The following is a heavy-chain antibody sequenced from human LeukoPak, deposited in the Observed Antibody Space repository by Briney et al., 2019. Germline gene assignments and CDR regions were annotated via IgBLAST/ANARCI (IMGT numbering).Heavy chain of an antibody. CDR3: ATGVDTAMGVFDY. Sequence: ASVKVSCKVSGYTLTGLSMHWVRQAPGKGLEWMGGFDPEDGETIYAQKFQGRVTMTEDTSTDTAYMELSSLRSEDTAVYYCATGVDTAMGVFDYWGQGTLVTVSS. CDR1: GYTLTGLS. V-gene: IGHV1-24*01. J-gene: IGHJ4*02. CDR2: FDPEDGET. D-gene: IGHD5-18*01.